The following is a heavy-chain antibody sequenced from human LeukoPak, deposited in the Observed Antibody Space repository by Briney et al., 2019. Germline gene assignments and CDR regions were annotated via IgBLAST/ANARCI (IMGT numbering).Heavy chain of an antibody. CDR1: GFTFSSYG. J-gene: IGHJ6*02. Sequence: GRSLRLSCAASGFTFSSYGMHWFRQAPGKGLEWVAVIWYDGSNKYYADSVKGRFTISRDNSKNTLYLQMNSLRAEDTAVYYCARDATYGGNSNYYYYYGMDVWGQGTTVTVSS. D-gene: IGHD4-23*01. CDR2: IWYDGSNK. CDR3: ARDATYGGNSNYYYYYGMDV. V-gene: IGHV3-33*01.